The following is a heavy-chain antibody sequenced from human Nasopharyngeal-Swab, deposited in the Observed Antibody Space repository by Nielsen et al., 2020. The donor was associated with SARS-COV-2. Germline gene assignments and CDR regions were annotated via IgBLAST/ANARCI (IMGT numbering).Heavy chain of an antibody. CDR2: ISSNGGST. Sequence: GGSLRLSCAASGCTFRIYAMLCVRQAPGKGLEYVSAISSNGGSTYYVNSVKGRFTISRDNSKNTLYLQMGSLRAEDMAVYYCARTRRATVTTGAFDIWGQGTMVTVSS. CDR3: ARTRRATVTTGAFDI. CDR1: GCTFRIYA. V-gene: IGHV3-64*01. D-gene: IGHD4-11*01. J-gene: IGHJ3*02.